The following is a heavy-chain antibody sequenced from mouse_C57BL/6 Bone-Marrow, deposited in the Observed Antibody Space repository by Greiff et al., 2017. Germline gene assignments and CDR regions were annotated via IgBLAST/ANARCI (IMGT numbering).Heavy chain of an antibody. V-gene: IGHV5-17*01. Sequence: VKLMESGGGLVKPGGSLKLSCAASGFTFSDYGMHWVRQAPEKGLEWVAYISSGSSTIYYADTVKGRFTISRDNAKNTLFLQMTSLRSEDTAMYYCAMWLHYGSSSFDYWGQGTTLTVSS. J-gene: IGHJ2*01. CDR2: ISSGSSTI. CDR1: GFTFSDYG. D-gene: IGHD1-1*01. CDR3: AMWLHYGSSSFDY.